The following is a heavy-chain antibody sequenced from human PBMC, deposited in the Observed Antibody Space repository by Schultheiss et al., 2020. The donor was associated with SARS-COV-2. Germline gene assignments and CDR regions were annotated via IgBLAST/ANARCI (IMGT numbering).Heavy chain of an antibody. CDR1: GFTFSTNA. CDR2: ISYDGSNK. D-gene: IGHD2-15*01. Sequence: GGSLRLSCAASGFTFSTNAMHWVRQAPGKGLEWVAVISYDGSNKYYADSVKGRFTISRDNSKNTLYLEMSSLRPEDTAVYFCAKETGVMVVARNWFDSWGQGTLVTVSS. CDR3: AKETGVMVVARNWFDS. J-gene: IGHJ5*01. V-gene: IGHV3-30*18.